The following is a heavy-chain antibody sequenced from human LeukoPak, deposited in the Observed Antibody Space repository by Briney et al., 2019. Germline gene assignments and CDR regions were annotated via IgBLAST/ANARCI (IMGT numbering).Heavy chain of an antibody. J-gene: IGHJ4*02. D-gene: IGHD6-19*01. V-gene: IGHV3-7*01. CDR1: GFTFTTYW. CDR2: ISPDGSDP. Sequence: PGGSLRLSCEASGFTFTTYWMGWVRQVPGQGLEWLANISPDGSDPYYVDSVKGRFTISRDNAKKSMFLQMTSLRVEETAVYRCVRWGEEAGMDCWGQGTLVTVSS. CDR3: VRWGEEAGMDC.